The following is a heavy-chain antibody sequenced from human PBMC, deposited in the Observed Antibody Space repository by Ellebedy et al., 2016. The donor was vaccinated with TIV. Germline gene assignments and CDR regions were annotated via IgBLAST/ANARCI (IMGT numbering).Heavy chain of an antibody. CDR1: GGTFSSYA. D-gene: IGHD4/OR15-4a*01. CDR2: IIPIFGTA. J-gene: IGHJ4*02. CDR3: ARDPGAGRGFDY. V-gene: IGHV1-69*13. Sequence: SVKVSCXASGGTFSSYAISWVRQAPGQGLEWMGGIIPIFGTANYAQKFQGRVTITADESTSTAYMELSSLRSEDTAVYYCARDPGAGRGFDYWGQGTLVTVSS.